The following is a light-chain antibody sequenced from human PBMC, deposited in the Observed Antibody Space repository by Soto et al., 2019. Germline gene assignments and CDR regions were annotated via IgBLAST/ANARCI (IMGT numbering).Light chain of an antibody. CDR2: EVS. CDR1: SSDVGNYKY. J-gene: IGLJ1*01. V-gene: IGLV2-14*01. CDR3: FSYTSSGTYV. Sequence: QSVLTQPASVSGSPGQSITMSCTGTSSDVGNYKYVSWYQQHPGKAPKLMIYEVSNRPSGVSNRFSGSKSGNTASPTISGLQAEDETDYYCFSYTSSGTYVFGTGTKVTVL.